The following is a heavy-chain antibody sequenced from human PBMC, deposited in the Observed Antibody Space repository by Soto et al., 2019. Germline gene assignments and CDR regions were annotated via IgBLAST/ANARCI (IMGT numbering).Heavy chain of an antibody. J-gene: IGHJ6*02. Sequence: QVQLEQSGAEVKKPGSSVKVSCKASGGTFSNSAISWVRQAPGQGLEWLGGLMPFFRTPDYAQRFQGRVTITADESTSTAYMELSGLRPDDTAVYYCARDKDRQHLGGNYYYILDVWGQGTTVTVSS. V-gene: IGHV1-69*12. CDR3: ARDKDRQHLGGNYYYILDV. CDR1: GGTFSNSA. CDR2: LMPFFRTP.